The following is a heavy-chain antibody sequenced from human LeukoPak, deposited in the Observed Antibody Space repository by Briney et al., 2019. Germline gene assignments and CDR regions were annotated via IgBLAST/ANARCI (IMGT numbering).Heavy chain of an antibody. J-gene: IGHJ4*02. CDR2: ISGSGGNT. Sequence: GGSLRLSCAASGFTFSSYAMTWVRQAPGKGLEWVSTISGSGGNTYYADSVRGRFTISRDNSKNTVYLQMNSLRAEDTAVYYCAKDPYGTRYFDYWGQGTLVTVSS. CDR1: GFTFSSYA. V-gene: IGHV3-23*01. CDR3: AKDPYGTRYFDY. D-gene: IGHD2-2*01.